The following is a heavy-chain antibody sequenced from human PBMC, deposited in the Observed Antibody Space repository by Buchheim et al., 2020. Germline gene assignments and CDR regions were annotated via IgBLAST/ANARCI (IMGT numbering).Heavy chain of an antibody. CDR1: GGSVSSKT. V-gene: IGHV1-69*06. CDR3: ATNSSGWYTF. CDR2: IVPMFGTP. J-gene: IGHJ1*01. Sequence: QVQLEQSGAKVKKPGSSVKVSCKASGGSVSSKTISWVRQAPGQGFVWMGGIVPMFGTPTYAENFRGRITISADRSTTTAYLELRTLASDDTAIYYCATNSSGWYTFWGQGT. D-gene: IGHD6-19*01.